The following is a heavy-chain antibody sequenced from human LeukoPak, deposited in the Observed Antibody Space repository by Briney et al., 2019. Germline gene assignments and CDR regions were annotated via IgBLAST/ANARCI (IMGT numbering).Heavy chain of an antibody. CDR1: GYTFTPYS. V-gene: IGHV7-4-1*02. J-gene: IGHJ4*02. Sequence: EASVKVSCKASGYTFTPYSINWVRQAPGQGLEWMGWINTNTGNPTYAQGFTGRFVFSLDTSVSTAYLQISSLKAEDTAVYYCASSGESGSPPWLDYWGQGTLVTVSS. CDR3: ASSGESGSPPWLDY. D-gene: IGHD1-26*01. CDR2: INTNTGNP.